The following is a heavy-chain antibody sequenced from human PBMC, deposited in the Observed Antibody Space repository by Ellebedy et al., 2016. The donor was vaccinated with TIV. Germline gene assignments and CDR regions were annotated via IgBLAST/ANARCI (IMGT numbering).Heavy chain of an antibody. Sequence: GGSLRLSCAASGFTFSTSWMSWVRQAPGKGLEWVANIKQDGSEKYYVDSVKGRFTISRDNAKNSLYLQMNSLGAEDTAVYYCARAIYGASYLWGRGTLVTVSS. D-gene: IGHD4-17*01. CDR3: ARAIYGASYL. J-gene: IGHJ2*01. CDR1: GFTFSTSW. CDR2: IKQDGSEK. V-gene: IGHV3-7*01.